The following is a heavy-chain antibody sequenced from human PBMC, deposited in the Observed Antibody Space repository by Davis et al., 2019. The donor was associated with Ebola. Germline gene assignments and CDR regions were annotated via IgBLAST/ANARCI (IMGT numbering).Heavy chain of an antibody. Sequence: ASVKVSCKASGYTFTSYGISWVRQAPGQGLEWMGWISAYNGNTNYAQKLQGRVTMTRDTSISTAYMELSRLRSDDTAVYYCARGPPDCSGGSCYIYYYYGMDVWGQGTTVTVSS. D-gene: IGHD2-15*01. CDR2: ISAYNGNT. J-gene: IGHJ6*02. V-gene: IGHV1-18*01. CDR1: GYTFTSYG. CDR3: ARGPPDCSGGSCYIYYYYGMDV.